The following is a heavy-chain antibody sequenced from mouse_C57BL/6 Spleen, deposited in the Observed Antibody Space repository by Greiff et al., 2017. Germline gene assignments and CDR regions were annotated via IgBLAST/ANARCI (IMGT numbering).Heavy chain of an antibody. CDR1: GYTFTSYW. D-gene: IGHD2-2*01. Sequence: QVQLQQPGAELVKPGASVKMSCKASGYTFTSYWITWVKQRPGQGLEWIGDIYPGSGSINYNEKFKSKATLTVDTSSSTAYMQLNSLTSEVSAVYYCATYGYDGAWFAYWGHGTLVTVSA. CDR2: IYPGSGSI. CDR3: ATYGYDGAWFAY. V-gene: IGHV1-55*01. J-gene: IGHJ3*01.